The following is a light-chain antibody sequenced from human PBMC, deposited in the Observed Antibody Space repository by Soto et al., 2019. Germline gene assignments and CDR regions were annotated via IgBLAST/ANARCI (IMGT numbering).Light chain of an antibody. CDR1: ETIGMTS. V-gene: IGKV3-20*01. CDR3: LQHGSAPYT. J-gene: IGKJ2*01. CDR2: VAS. Sequence: EIVLTQSPGTLSLSPGERATLSCTASETIGMTSLAWYQQKPGQAPRLVIYVASKTAVGIPDRFSGSTSGTVFNLSISRLEPEDSAVYHCLQHGSAPYTFCQGTRLEIK.